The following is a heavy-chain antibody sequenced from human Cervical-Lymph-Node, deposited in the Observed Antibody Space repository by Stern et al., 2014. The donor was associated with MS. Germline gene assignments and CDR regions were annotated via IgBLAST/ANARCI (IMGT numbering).Heavy chain of an antibody. J-gene: IGHJ4*02. CDR1: CDSIRSYY. CDR3: ARELRYCNGDCYSN. Sequence: QVQLQESGPGLVKPSETLSLTCTVSCDSIRSYYWTWIRQPAGQGLEWVGRIYAIGERSNYNPSLRSRVPMSVDTSKNHFYLSLTSVTATDTAIYYCARELRYCNGDCYSNWGQGTLVTVSS. D-gene: IGHD2-21*02. CDR2: IYAIGERS. V-gene: IGHV4-4*07.